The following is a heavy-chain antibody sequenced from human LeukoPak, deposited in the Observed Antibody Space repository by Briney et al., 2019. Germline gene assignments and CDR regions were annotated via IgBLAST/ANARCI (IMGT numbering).Heavy chain of an antibody. J-gene: IGHJ6*02. Sequence: ASVKVSCKASGYTFTNYYMHWVRQAPGQGLEWMGIINPSGGSTSYAQKFQGRVTMTRDTSTSTVYMELSSLRSEDTAVYYCARDPVGATLYYYYGMDVWGQGTTVTVPS. CDR3: ARDPVGATLYYYYGMDV. D-gene: IGHD1-26*01. CDR1: GYTFTNYY. CDR2: INPSGGST. V-gene: IGHV1-46*01.